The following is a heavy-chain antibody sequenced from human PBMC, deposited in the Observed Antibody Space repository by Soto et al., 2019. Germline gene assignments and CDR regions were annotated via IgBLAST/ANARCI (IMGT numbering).Heavy chain of an antibody. V-gene: IGHV3-23*01. CDR3: AKQRAGYGSGSDTFYFDF. D-gene: IGHD3-10*01. CDR1: GFTFSTYA. CDR2: LSGSGGTT. Sequence: QRLSCSTSGFTFSTYAMNWVRQAPGKGLEWVSALSGSGGTTYYADSVRGRFTISRDNSKNTLFLQMSSLRAEDTALYYCAKQRAGYGSGSDTFYFDFWGKGTLVTVP. J-gene: IGHJ4*02.